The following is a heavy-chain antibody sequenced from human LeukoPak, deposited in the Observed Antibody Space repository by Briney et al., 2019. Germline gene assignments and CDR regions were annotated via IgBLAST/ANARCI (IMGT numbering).Heavy chain of an antibody. CDR1: GGTFSSYT. Sequence: SVKVSCKASGGTFSSYTISWVRQAPGQGLEWMGRIIPILGIANYAQKFQGRVTITAVKSTSTAYMELSSLRSEDTAVYYCARIPPDSSSWKTYYYYYGMDVWGQGTTVTVSS. D-gene: IGHD6-13*01. CDR3: ARIPPDSSSWKTYYYYYGMDV. CDR2: IIPILGIA. J-gene: IGHJ6*02. V-gene: IGHV1-69*02.